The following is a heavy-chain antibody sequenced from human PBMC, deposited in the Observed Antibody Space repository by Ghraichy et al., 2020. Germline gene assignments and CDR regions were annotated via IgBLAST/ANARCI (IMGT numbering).Heavy chain of an antibody. Sequence: GGSLRLSCAGSGFIFSSYSMNWVRQAPGKGLEWVSSISSSGCYTHYADSVKGRFTIPRDNAKNSLYLQVNSLRAEDTAVYSCAREVSLPGYSYGRPLYGMDVWGQGTTVTVSS. V-gene: IGHV3-21*01. CDR2: ISSSGCYT. D-gene: IGHD5-18*01. CDR3: AREVSLPGYSYGRPLYGMDV. CDR1: GFIFSSYS. J-gene: IGHJ6*02.